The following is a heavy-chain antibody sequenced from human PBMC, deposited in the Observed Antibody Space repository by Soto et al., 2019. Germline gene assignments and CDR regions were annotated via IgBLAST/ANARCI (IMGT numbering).Heavy chain of an antibody. CDR3: VRDQWRYCSSTSCYYGMDV. V-gene: IGHV4-4*07. Sequence: SETLSLTCTVSGGSISSYYWSWIRQPAGKGLEWIGRIYTSWSTDYNPSLKSRVTMSVDTSKNQFSLQLSSVTAADTAVYYCVRDQWRYCSSTSCYYGMDVWGQGTTVTVSS. D-gene: IGHD2-2*01. CDR2: IYTSWST. CDR1: GGSISSYY. J-gene: IGHJ6*02.